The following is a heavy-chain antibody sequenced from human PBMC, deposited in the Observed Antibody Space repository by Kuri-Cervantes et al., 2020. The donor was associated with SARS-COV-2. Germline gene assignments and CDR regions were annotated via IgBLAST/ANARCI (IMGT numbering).Heavy chain of an antibody. J-gene: IGHJ5*02. V-gene: IGHV4-39*07. CDR1: GGSISSSSYY. D-gene: IGHD4/OR15-4a*01. Sequence: SETLSLTCTVSGGSISSSSYYWGWIRQPPGKGLEWIGSIYYSGSTYYNPSLKSRVTISVDTSKNQFSLKLSSVTAADTAVYYCARDPNANHNNWFDPWGQGTLVTDSS. CDR3: ARDPNANHNNWFDP. CDR2: IYYSGST.